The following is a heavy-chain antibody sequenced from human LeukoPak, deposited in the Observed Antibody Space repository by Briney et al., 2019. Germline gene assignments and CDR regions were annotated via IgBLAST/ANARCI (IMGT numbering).Heavy chain of an antibody. D-gene: IGHD2-2*01. J-gene: IGHJ5*02. V-gene: IGHV1-8*01. CDR2: INTNSGNT. Sequence: ASVKVSCKASGYTFTIYDINWVPQAPGQGLERMGWINTNSGNTGYAQKFQGRVTMTRNTSRSTAYMELSSLRSEDTAVYYCARGGGYCSSTSCYPNWFDPWGQGTLVTVSS. CDR3: ARGGGYCSSTSCYPNWFDP. CDR1: GYTFTIYD.